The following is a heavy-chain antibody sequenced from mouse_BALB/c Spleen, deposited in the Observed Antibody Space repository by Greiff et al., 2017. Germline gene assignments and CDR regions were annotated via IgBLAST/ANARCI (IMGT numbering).Heavy chain of an antibody. D-gene: IGHD1-2*01. CDR1: GDSITSGY. CDR2: ISYSGST. CDR3: ARGYYGYVGYFDY. J-gene: IGHJ2*01. Sequence: EVKLMESGPSLVKPSQTLSLTCSVTGDSITSGYWNWIRKFPGNKLEYMGYISYSGSTYYNPSLKSRISITRDTSKNQYYLQLNSVTTEDTATYYCARGYYGYVGYFDYWGQGTTLTVSS. V-gene: IGHV3-8*02.